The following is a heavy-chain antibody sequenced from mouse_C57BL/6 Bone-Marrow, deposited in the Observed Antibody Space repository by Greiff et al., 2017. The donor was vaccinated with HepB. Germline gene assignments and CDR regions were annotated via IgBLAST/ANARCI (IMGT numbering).Heavy chain of an antibody. CDR2: ISSGGSYT. CDR3: ARDYYGSSPYAMDY. V-gene: IGHV5-6*01. CDR1: GFTFSSYG. D-gene: IGHD1-1*01. Sequence: VQLKESGGDLVKPGGSLKLSCAASGFTFSSYGMSWVRQTPDKRLEWVATISSGGSYTYYPDSVKGRFTISRDNAKNTLYLQMSSLKSEDTAMYYCARDYYGSSPYAMDYWGQGTSVTVSS. J-gene: IGHJ4*01.